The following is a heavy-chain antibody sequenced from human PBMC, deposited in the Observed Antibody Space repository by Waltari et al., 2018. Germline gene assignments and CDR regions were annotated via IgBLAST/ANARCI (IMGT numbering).Heavy chain of an antibody. CDR2: INTIFGTA. V-gene: IGHV1-69*14. D-gene: IGHD1-7*01. CDR1: GGTFSSYA. Sequence: QVQLVQSGAEVKKPGSSVKVSCKASGGTFSSYAISWVRQAPGQGLEWMGGINTIFGTANYAQKFQGRVTITADKSTSTAYMELSSLRSEDTAVYYCARATGLELRHWYFDLWGRGTLVTVSS. J-gene: IGHJ2*01. CDR3: ARATGLELRHWYFDL.